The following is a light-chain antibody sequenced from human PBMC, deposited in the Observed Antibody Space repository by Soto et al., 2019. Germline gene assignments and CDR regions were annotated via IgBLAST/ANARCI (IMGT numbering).Light chain of an antibody. J-gene: IGKJ2*01. CDR1: QSVSISY. Sequence: EIGLTQSPGTLSLSPGERATLSCRASQSVSISYLAWYQQKPGQAPRLLIYGASSRATGIPDRFSGSGSGTDFTLTISRLEPEDFAVYYCQQYGSSSLYTFGQGTKLEIK. CDR3: QQYGSSSLYT. CDR2: GAS. V-gene: IGKV3-20*01.